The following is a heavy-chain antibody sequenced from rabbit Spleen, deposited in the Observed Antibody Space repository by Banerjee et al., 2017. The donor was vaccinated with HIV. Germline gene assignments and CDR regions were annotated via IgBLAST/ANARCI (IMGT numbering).Heavy chain of an antibody. V-gene: IGHV1S45*01. CDR1: GIDFSSYYY. CDR2: IYGGDFHST. Sequence: QQQLEESGGGLVKPGGTLTLTCKASGIDFSSYYYICWVRQAPGKGLEWIACIYGGDFHSTAYASWAKGRFTISRASSTTVTLQMTRLTAADTATYFCGRGSATMTMVITGYYLSLWGPGTLVTVS. D-gene: IGHD2-1*01. J-gene: IGHJ6*01. CDR3: GRGSATMTMVITGYYLSL.